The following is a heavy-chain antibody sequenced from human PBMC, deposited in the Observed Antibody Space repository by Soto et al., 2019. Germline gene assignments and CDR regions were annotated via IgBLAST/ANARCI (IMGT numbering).Heavy chain of an antibody. CDR3: ARPPGYVTDWYYFDT. J-gene: IGHJ4*02. V-gene: IGHV1-2*02. CDR2: LSPTTGGT. CDR1: GNTLTSFY. D-gene: IGHD3-9*01. Sequence: SVKGSCKTSGNTLTSFYIHWVRQAPVQGLEWVGRLSPTTGGTNYAQHFQGRVTVTWDMSTFTAYMELSSLIYEDTAVYYCARPPGYVTDWYYFDTWGQGTQVTVSS.